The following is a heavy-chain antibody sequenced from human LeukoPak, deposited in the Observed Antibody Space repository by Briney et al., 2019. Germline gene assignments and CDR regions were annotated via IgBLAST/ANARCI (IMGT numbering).Heavy chain of an antibody. V-gene: IGHV4-34*01. CDR3: ARDRPNWAFDI. Sequence: SETLSLTCALYGRSFSDHYWTWIRQAPGKGLEWIGEINHSGNTNYHPSLKSRVTISVDTSKNQFSLKLRSVTAADTAVYYCARDRPNWAFDIWGQGTMVTVSS. CDR2: INHSGNT. CDR1: GRSFSDHY. J-gene: IGHJ3*02.